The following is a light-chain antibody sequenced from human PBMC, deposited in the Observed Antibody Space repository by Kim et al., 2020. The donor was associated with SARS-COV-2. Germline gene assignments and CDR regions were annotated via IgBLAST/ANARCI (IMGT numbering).Light chain of an antibody. J-gene: IGLJ3*02. Sequence: GQSITSYCTGASSEVGSYNSVSWYQQHPGKAPKLMIYDVGNRPSGVSNRFSGSKSGNTASLTISGLQAEDEADYHGSSYSSTSTRVFGGGTQLTVL. CDR1: SSEVGSYNS. V-gene: IGLV2-14*03. CDR2: DVG. CDR3: SSYSSTSTRV.